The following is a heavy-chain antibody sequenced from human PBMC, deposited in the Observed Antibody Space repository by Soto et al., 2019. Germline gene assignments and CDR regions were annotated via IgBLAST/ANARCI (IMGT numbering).Heavy chain of an antibody. V-gene: IGHV3-23*01. J-gene: IGHJ4*02. D-gene: IGHD2-2*01. CDR1: GFTFSTFA. CDR3: AKIYCSATNCPFDY. Sequence: GGSLRLSCVASGFTFSTFAMSWVRQAPGKGLEWVSGISGGGGSTYYVDSVKGRFTISRDDSKNILYLHMTSLSAEDTAVYYCAKIYCSATNCPFDYCGQGTMVTVSS. CDR2: ISGGGGST.